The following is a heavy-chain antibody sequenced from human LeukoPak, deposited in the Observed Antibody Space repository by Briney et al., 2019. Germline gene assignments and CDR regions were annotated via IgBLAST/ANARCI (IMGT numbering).Heavy chain of an antibody. Sequence: PSETLSLTCAVCGGSFSNYYWSWIRQPPGKGLEWIGYIYYSGSTNYNPSLKSRVTISVDTSKNQFSLKLSSVTPADTAVYYCARGGYYGSGNDFRFDPWGQGTLVTVSS. D-gene: IGHD3-10*01. J-gene: IGHJ5*02. CDR1: GGSFSNYY. V-gene: IGHV4-59*01. CDR3: ARGGYYGSGNDFRFDP. CDR2: IYYSGST.